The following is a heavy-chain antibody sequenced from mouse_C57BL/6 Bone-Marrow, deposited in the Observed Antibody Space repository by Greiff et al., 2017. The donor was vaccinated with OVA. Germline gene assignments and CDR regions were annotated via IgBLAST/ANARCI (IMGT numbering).Heavy chain of an antibody. J-gene: IGHJ1*03. CDR2: ILPGSGST. V-gene: IGHV1-9*01. Sequence: VQLQQSGAGLMKPGASVKLSCKASGYTFTGYWIEWVKQRPGHGLEWIGEILPGSGSTNYNEKFKSKATFTADTSTSTAYMQLSSLTTEDSAIYYCASDYGSSYWHFDVWGKGTTVTVSS. CDR1: GYTFTGYW. CDR3: ASDYGSSYWHFDV. D-gene: IGHD1-1*01.